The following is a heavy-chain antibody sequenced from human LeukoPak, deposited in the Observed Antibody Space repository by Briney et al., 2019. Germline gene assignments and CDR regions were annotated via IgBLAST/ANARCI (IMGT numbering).Heavy chain of an antibody. V-gene: IGHV3-9*01. CDR2: ITWASGNI. D-gene: IGHD4-17*01. Sequence: TGGSLRLSCAASGFTFGDFAMHWVRQVPGKGLEWVSGITWASGNIIYADSVKGRFTTSRDNAKNSLYLQMNSLRAEDTALYYCVKEGQYGDPPTNYYYYGMDVWGQGTTVTVSS. CDR3: VKEGQYGDPPTNYYYYGMDV. J-gene: IGHJ6*02. CDR1: GFTFGDFA.